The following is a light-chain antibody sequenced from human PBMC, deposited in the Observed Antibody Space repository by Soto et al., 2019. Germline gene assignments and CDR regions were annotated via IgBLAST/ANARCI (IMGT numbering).Light chain of an antibody. CDR1: SSDVGGYNY. Sequence: QSVLTQPPSASGSPGQSVSISGTGTSSDVGGYNYVSWYQQNPGKVPKLMIYEVNKRPSGVPDRFSGSKSGNTASLTVSGLQAEDEADYYCTSYAGGNNVFGTGTKLTVL. CDR2: EVN. V-gene: IGLV2-8*01. J-gene: IGLJ1*01. CDR3: TSYAGGNNV.